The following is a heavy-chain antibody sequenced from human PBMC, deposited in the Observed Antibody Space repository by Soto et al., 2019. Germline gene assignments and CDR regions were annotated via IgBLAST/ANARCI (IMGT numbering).Heavy chain of an antibody. Sequence: PGGSLRLSCAASGFTFSSYSMNWVRQAPGKGLEWVSYISSSSSTIYYADSVKGRFTISRDNAKNSLYLQMNSLRAEDTAVYYCAREYYYDSSGYPTAAFDIWGQGTMVTVSS. CDR1: GFTFSSYS. D-gene: IGHD3-22*01. V-gene: IGHV3-48*01. CDR2: ISSSSSTI. CDR3: AREYYYDSSGYPTAAFDI. J-gene: IGHJ3*02.